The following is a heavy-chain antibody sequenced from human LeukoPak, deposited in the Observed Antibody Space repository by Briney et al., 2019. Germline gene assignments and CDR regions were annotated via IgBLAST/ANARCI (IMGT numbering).Heavy chain of an antibody. D-gene: IGHD4-23*01. CDR3: ATHYGGTSGYFNY. CDR1: GFRFRNYG. Sequence: GGSLRLSCAASGFRFRNYGMHWVRQAPGKGLEWVAIIAYDGSNDFYVDSVKGRFTISKDNSKNMLYLQMNSLRDDDTAAYYCATHYGGTSGYFNYWGQGTLVTVSS. CDR2: IAYDGSND. J-gene: IGHJ4*02. V-gene: IGHV3-30*03.